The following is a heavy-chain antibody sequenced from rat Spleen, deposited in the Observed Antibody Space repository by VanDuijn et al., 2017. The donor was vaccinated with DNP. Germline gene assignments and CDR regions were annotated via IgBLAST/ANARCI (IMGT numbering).Heavy chain of an antibody. D-gene: IGHD1-5*01. Sequence: EVQLVESGGGLVQPGRSLKLSCAASGFTFSNYDMAWVRQAPTKGLEWVASISTSGVSTYYRDSVKGRFTVSRDNAKSTLYLQMDSRRSEDTATYYCARQRYNYYYAMDAWGQGTSVTVSS. CDR2: ISTSGVST. CDR1: GFTFSNYD. V-gene: IGHV5-25*01. CDR3: ARQRYNYYYAMDA. J-gene: IGHJ4*01.